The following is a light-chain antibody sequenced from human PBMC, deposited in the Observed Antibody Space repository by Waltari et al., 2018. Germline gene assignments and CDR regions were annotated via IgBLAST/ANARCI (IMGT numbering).Light chain of an antibody. CDR2: EGS. CDR1: SSDVGSYNL. CDR3: CSYAVGAIYV. J-gene: IGLJ1*01. Sequence: QSALTQPASVSGSPGQSITISCTGTSSDVGSYNLVPWYQQHPGKAPKLMIYEGSNRPSGISLRFSGSMSGNTASLTISGLQAEDEADYYCCSYAVGAIYVFGTGTKVTVL. V-gene: IGLV2-23*01.